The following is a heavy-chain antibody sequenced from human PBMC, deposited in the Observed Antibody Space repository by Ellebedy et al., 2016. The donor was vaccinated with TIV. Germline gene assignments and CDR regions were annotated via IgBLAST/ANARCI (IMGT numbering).Heavy chain of an antibody. J-gene: IGHJ3*01. V-gene: IGHV3-23*01. CDR1: GFDVIEYG. CDR3: AKYHTLVRGVDAFDL. CDR2: VSVSGGTT. Sequence: GESLKISXVASGFDVIEYGMAWVRRAPGQGLEWVSGVSVSGGTTYYADSVKGRFTISRNNSQNTVFLQIDSLRAEDTALYYCAKYHTLVRGVDAFDLWGQGTRVTVSS. D-gene: IGHD3-10*01.